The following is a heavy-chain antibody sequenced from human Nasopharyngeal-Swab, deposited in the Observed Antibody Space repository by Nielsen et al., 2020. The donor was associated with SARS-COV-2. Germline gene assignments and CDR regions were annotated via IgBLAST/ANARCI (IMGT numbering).Heavy chain of an antibody. J-gene: IGHJ4*01. D-gene: IGHD2-2*01. Sequence: GGSLRLSCAASGFNFKTYNMNWVRQAPGKGREWVAYISPTSSSIYYADSVRGRFHISRDNAKNLLYLEMNSLRVEDTAVYFCATVSGAMPENDHCVQGTLVTVSS. CDR3: ATVSGAMPENDH. V-gene: IGHV3-48*01. CDR2: ISPTSSSI. CDR1: GFNFKTYN.